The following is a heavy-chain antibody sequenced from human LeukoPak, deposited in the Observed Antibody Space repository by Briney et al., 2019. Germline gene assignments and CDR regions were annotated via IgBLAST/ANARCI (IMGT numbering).Heavy chain of an antibody. CDR3: ARTTEAHSWQTRYYSYYMDV. CDR1: GGFISSSNW. D-gene: IGHD6-13*01. Sequence: PSGTLSLTCAVSGGFISSSNWWSWVRQPPGKGLEWIGEIYHTGSTNYNPSLKSRVTISVDKSKNQFSLKLSSVTAADTAVYYCARTTEAHSWQTRYYSYYMDVWGKGTTVTVSS. CDR2: IYHTGST. J-gene: IGHJ6*03. V-gene: IGHV4-4*02.